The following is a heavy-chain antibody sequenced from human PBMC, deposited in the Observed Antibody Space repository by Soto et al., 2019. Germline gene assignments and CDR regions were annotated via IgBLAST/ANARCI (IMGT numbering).Heavy chain of an antibody. CDR3: ARDLNDFWSGYYNWFDP. CDR2: IYYSGST. D-gene: IGHD3-3*01. V-gene: IGHV4-59*01. J-gene: IGHJ5*02. CDR1: GGSISSYY. Sequence: SETLSLTCTVSGGSISSYYWSWIRQPPGKGLEWIGYIYYSGSTNYNPSLKSRVTISVDTSKNQFSLKLSSVTAADTAVYYCARDLNDFWSGYYNWFDPWGQGTLVTVSS.